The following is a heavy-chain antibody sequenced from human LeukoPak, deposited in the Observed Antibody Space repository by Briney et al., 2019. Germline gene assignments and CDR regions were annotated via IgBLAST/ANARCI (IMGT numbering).Heavy chain of an antibody. J-gene: IGHJ4*02. V-gene: IGHV3-11*06. CDR2: ISSSSGHT. CDR3: ARGTRFGEFPFDY. Sequence: TGGSLRLSCAASGFTFSDYYMSWIRQAPGKGLEWVSYISSSSGHTNYADSVKGRFTISRDNAKNSLYLQMNSLRAEDTAVYYCARGTRFGEFPFDYWGQGTLVTVSS. D-gene: IGHD3-10*01. CDR1: GFTFSDYY.